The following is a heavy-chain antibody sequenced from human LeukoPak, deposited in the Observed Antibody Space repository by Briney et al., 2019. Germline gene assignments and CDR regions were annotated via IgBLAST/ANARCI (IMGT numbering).Heavy chain of an antibody. CDR1: GFTFSSYG. CDR2: IRYDGSNK. CDR3: AKDKRRYFDY. J-gene: IGHJ4*02. V-gene: IGHV3-30*02. Sequence: SGGSLRLSCAASGFTFSSYGMHWVRQAPGKGLEWVAFIRYDGSNKYYADSVKGRFTISRYNSKNTLYLQMNSLRAEDTAVYYCAKDKRRYFDYWGQGTLVTVSS.